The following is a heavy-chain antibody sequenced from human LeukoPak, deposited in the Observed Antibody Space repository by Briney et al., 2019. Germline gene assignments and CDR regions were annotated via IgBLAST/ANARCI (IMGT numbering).Heavy chain of an antibody. CDR1: GFTFSSYW. J-gene: IGHJ5*02. CDR2: IKQDGSEK. V-gene: IGHV3-7*02. CDR3: SRVDENGYNFA. D-gene: IGHD5-24*01. Sequence: GGSLRLSCAASGFTFSSYWMSWVRQAPGKGLEWVANIKQDGSEKYYVDSVKGRFTISRDNAKNSLFLQMNSLRAEDTAVYYCSRVDENGYNFAWGQGTLVTVSS.